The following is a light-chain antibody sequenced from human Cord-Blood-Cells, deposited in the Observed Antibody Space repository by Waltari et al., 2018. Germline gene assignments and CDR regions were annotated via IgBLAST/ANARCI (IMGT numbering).Light chain of an antibody. Sequence: EIVFTQSTGPLSLSPGERATLSCRASQSVSSSYLAWYQQNPGQAPRLLIYGASSRATGIPDRFSGSGSGTDFTLTISRLEPEDFAVYYCQQYGSSPYTFGQGTKLEIK. J-gene: IGKJ2*01. CDR2: GAS. V-gene: IGKV3-20*01. CDR3: QQYGSSPYT. CDR1: QSVSSSY.